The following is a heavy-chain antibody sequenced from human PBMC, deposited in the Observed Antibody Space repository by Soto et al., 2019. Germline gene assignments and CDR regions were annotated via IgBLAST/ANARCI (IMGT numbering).Heavy chain of an antibody. CDR3: ARHGGKLGITETMGNFDY. Sequence: SCKASGYTFTSYGIXXXXXXPGQGLEWMGWISAYNGNTNYAQKLQGRVTMPTDTSTSTAYMELRSLRSDDTAVYYCARHGGKLGITETMGNFDYWGQGSXVTVSS. V-gene: IGHV1-18*01. CDR2: ISAYNGNT. CDR1: GYTFTSYG. D-gene: IGHD1-20*01. J-gene: IGHJ4*02.